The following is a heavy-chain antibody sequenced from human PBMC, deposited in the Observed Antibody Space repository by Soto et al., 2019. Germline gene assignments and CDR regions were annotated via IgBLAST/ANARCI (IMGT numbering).Heavy chain of an antibody. Sequence: SETLSLTCTVSGGSLSSGGYYWSWIRQHPGKGLEWIGYIYYSGSTYYNPSLKSRVTISVDTSKNQFSLKLSSVTAADTAVYYCARVAYYDFWSGYPNAYYYMDVWGKGTTVTVSS. CDR1: GGSLSSGGYY. CDR2: IYYSGST. J-gene: IGHJ6*03. CDR3: ARVAYYDFWSGYPNAYYYMDV. D-gene: IGHD3-3*01. V-gene: IGHV4-31*03.